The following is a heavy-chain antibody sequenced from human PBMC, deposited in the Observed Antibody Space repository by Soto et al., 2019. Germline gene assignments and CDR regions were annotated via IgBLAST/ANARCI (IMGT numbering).Heavy chain of an antibody. CDR2: IFANGHT. Sequence: TETLSLTCIVSGGSISEKYWNWVRQPPGKGLEWIGLIFANGHTDYNPSLKSRVTMSVDASKNQFSLRLTSMTAADTAVYYCVASLAASGLNWLDPWGRGTLVTVSS. D-gene: IGHD6-13*01. J-gene: IGHJ5*02. CDR1: GGSISEKY. CDR3: VASLAASGLNWLDP. V-gene: IGHV4-4*07.